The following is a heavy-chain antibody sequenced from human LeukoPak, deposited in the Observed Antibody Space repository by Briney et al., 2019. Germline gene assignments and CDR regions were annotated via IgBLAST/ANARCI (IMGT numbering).Heavy chain of an antibody. Sequence: GGSLRLSCAASGFTFSNYAMSLVRQAPGKGLEWVSAISGSGGSTYYGDSVRGRFAISRDNSKNTLFLQMNSLRAEDTAVYYCAKVFRSGSDYFDYWGQGTLVTVSS. V-gene: IGHV3-23*01. CDR1: GFTFSNYA. CDR3: AKVFRSGSDYFDY. CDR2: ISGSGGST. J-gene: IGHJ4*02. D-gene: IGHD3-3*01.